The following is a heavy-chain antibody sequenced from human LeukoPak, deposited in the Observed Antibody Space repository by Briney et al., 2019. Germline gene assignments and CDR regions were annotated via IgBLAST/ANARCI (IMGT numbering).Heavy chain of an antibody. J-gene: IGHJ4*02. CDR2: IYYSGST. CDR1: DGSISMSNYY. V-gene: IGHV4-39*01. CDR3: ALIAVTGNFDY. Sequence: SETLSLTCTVSDGSISMSNYYWGWTRQSPGKGLEWIGSIYYSGSTYYNPSLKSRVTISVDTSKNQFSLKLSSVTAADTAVYYCALIAVTGNFDYWGQGTLVTVSS. D-gene: IGHD6-19*01.